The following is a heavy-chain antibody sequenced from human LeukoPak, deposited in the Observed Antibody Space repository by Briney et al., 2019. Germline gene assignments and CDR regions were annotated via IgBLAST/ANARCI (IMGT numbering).Heavy chain of an antibody. CDR1: GGSFSTYY. D-gene: IGHD1-1*01. V-gene: IGHV4-34*01. CDR3: ARGATISETGYFDY. J-gene: IGHJ4*03. CDR2: INHRGDT. Sequence: SETLSLTCAVYGGSFSTYYWSWIRQSPGKGLEWIAEINHRGDTNYNPSVKSRVTISVDTSKNQFSLKVNSLTVADTAVYYCARGATISETGYFDYWGQGTLVTVSS.